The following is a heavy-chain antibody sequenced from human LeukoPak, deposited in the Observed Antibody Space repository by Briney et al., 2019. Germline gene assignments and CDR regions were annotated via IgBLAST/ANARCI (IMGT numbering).Heavy chain of an antibody. D-gene: IGHD5-18*01. Sequence: GGSLRLSCTASGFTFSSYTMTWVRQAPGKGLKWVSTITTGDGNTYYADSVKGRFTVSRDDSKNTLYLQMNSLRAEDTAVYYCGKSEAYSFAYGIDFWGEGTLVTVSS. V-gene: IGHV3-23*01. CDR3: GKSEAYSFAYGIDF. CDR2: ITTGDGNT. J-gene: IGHJ4*02. CDR1: GFTFSSYT.